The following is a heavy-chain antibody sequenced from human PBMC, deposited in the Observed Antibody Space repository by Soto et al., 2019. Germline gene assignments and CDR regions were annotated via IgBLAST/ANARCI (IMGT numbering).Heavy chain of an antibody. Sequence: GGSLRLSCAASGFTFSSYSANWVRQAPGKGLEWVSSISSSSSYIYYADSVKGRFTISRDNAKNSLYLQMNSLRAEDTAVYYCARSDYDILTGYLYYYYGMDVWGQGTTVTVSS. D-gene: IGHD3-9*01. CDR2: ISSSSSYI. V-gene: IGHV3-21*01. CDR3: ARSDYDILTGYLYYYYGMDV. CDR1: GFTFSSYS. J-gene: IGHJ6*02.